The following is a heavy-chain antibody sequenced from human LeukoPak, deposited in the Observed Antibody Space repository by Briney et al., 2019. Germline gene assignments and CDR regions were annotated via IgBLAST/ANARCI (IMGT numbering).Heavy chain of an antibody. V-gene: IGHV4-61*01. CDR2: ISYSGTT. CDR3: AGAPNPTFFDY. CDR1: GGSVSSDRYY. J-gene: IGHJ4*02. Sequence: SETLSLTCTVSGGSVSSDRYYWSWIRQPPGKGLEWIGHISYSGTTNYNPSLKSRVIISIDISQNQFSLKLSSVTAADTAVYYCAGAPNPTFFDYWGQGPLATVSS.